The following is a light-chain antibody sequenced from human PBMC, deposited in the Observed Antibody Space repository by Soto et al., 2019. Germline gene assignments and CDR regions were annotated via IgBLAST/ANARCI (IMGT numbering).Light chain of an antibody. Sequence: EIVMTQSPATLSVSPGDRVTLSCRASQSVSSNLAWYQQKPGQAPRLLIYGTSTRATGIPANFSGSGSGTEFTLTISSLQSEDFAVYYCQQYDNWPPTFGQGTRLEIK. CDR1: QSVSSN. J-gene: IGKJ5*01. CDR2: GTS. V-gene: IGKV3-15*01. CDR3: QQYDNWPPT.